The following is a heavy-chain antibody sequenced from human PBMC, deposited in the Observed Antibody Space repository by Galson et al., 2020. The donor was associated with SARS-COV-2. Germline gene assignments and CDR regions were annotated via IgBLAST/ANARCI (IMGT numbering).Heavy chain of an antibody. D-gene: IGHD1-7*01. Sequence: GGSLRLSCAASGFTFRDYSMNWVRQAPGEGLEWVSSVSSRSSYIYYADSVKGRFTITRDNSKNSLYLQVNSLRAEDTAVYYCARDRGITGTTSGDYWGQGTLVTVSS. CDR1: GFTFRDYS. V-gene: IGHV3-21*01. CDR3: ARDRGITGTTSGDY. CDR2: VSSRSSYI. J-gene: IGHJ4*02.